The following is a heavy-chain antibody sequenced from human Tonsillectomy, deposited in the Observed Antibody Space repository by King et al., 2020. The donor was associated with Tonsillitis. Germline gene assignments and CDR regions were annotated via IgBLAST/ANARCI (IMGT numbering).Heavy chain of an antibody. CDR1: GFTFSDYS. J-gene: IGHJ4*02. Sequence: VQLVESGGDWIQPGGSLRLSCAASGFTFSDYSMNWVRQAPGKGLEWLSYIGPGNYNIYYADSVKGRLTISRDNAKNSLYLQMSSLRAEDTAVYYCARDHNWAFDNWGLGTLVTVSS. V-gene: IGHV3-48*01. CDR2: IGPGNYNI. CDR3: ARDHNWAFDN. D-gene: IGHD3-16*01.